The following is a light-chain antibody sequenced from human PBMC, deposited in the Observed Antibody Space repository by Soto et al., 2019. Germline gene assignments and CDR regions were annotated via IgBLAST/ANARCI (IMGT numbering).Light chain of an antibody. Sequence: EMVLTQSPGTLSLYPGERATLSCRASQRLTSSYLAWYQQKPGQAPRLLIYGASSRATGIPDRFSGSGSGTDFTLTISRLEPEDFAVYYCQQYGSSPSWTFGQGTKVDSK. CDR1: QRLTSSY. CDR3: QQYGSSPSWT. CDR2: GAS. J-gene: IGKJ1*01. V-gene: IGKV3-20*01.